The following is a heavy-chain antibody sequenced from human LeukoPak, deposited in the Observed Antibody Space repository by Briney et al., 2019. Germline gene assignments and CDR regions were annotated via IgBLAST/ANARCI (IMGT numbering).Heavy chain of an antibody. CDR1: GFTFSRYA. Sequence: GCSLRLSCAASGFTFSRYAMIWVRQAPGKGLEWVASISRSGCRAYYVDSVTGRFTITRDNSKDTLYLQMNSRRADDTAVFYCAKDCEPATVTTFRYFHHAFDIWGQGKMVTVPS. CDR2: ISRSGCRA. V-gene: IGHV3-23*01. J-gene: IGHJ3*02. D-gene: IGHD4-17*01. CDR3: AKDCEPATVTTFRYFHHAFDI.